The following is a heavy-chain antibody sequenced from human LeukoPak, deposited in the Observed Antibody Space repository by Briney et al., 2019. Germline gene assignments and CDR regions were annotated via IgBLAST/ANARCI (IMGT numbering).Heavy chain of an antibody. D-gene: IGHD3-22*01. CDR1: GGSISSYY. V-gene: IGHV4-59*01. CDR2: IYYSGST. J-gene: IGHJ6*03. CDR3: VGLYYYDSSGYPAYYYYYYMDV. Sequence: SETLSLTCTVSGGSISSYYWSWIRQPPGKGLEWIGYIYYSGSTNYNPSLKSRVTISVDTSKNQFSLKLSSVTAADTAVYYCVGLYYYDSSGYPAYYYYYYMDVWGKGTTVTVSS.